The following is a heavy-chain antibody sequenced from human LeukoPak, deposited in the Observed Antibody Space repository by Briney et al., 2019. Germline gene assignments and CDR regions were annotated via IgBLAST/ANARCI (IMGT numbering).Heavy chain of an antibody. V-gene: IGHV1-18*01. CDR3: ARMGYSSGWYGSLRDFDY. CDR2: ISAYNGNT. CDR1: GYTFTSYG. J-gene: IGHJ4*02. Sequence: VSVKVSCKASGYTFTSYGISWVRQAPGQGLEWMGWISAYNGNTNYAQKLQGRVTMTTDTSTSTAYMELRSLRSDDTAVYYCARMGYSSGWYGSLRDFDYWGQGTLVTVSS. D-gene: IGHD6-19*01.